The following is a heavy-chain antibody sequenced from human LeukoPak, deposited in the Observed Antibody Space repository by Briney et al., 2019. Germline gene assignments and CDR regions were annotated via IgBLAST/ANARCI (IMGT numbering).Heavy chain of an antibody. CDR2: IYYSGST. V-gene: IGHV4-31*02. CDR3: ARGYSYGSAFDY. D-gene: IGHD5-18*01. CDR1: GGSISSGGYY. Sequence: PSETLSLTCTVSGGSISSGGYYWSWIRQHPGKGLEWIGYIYYSGSTYYNPSLKSRVTISVDRSKNQFSLKLSSVTAADTAVYYCARGYSYGSAFDYWGQGTLVTVSS. J-gene: IGHJ4*02.